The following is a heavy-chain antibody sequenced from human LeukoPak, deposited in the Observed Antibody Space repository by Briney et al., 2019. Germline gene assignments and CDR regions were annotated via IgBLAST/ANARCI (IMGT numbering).Heavy chain of an antibody. CDR1: GFTFSNYW. CDR3: ARYQWRLFDM. Sequence: GGSLRLSCAASGFTFSNYWMSWVRQAPGKGLEWVASIKEDGSDKYYVDSVKGRFTISRDSAKNSLFLQMNSLRAEDTAVYYCARYQWRLFDMWGQGTLVSVS. V-gene: IGHV3-7*04. J-gene: IGHJ4*02. CDR2: IKEDGSDK. D-gene: IGHD2-21*02.